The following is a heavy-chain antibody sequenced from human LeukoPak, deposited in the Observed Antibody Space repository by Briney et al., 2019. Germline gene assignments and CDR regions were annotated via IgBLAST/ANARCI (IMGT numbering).Heavy chain of an antibody. V-gene: IGHV7-4-1*02. CDR1: GYTFTSYA. J-gene: IGHJ4*02. D-gene: IGHD6-19*01. CDR3: ARGSIAVAGTSPFPADY. Sequence: ASVRVSCKASGYTFTSYAMNWVRQAPGQGLEWMGWINTNTGNPTYAQGFTGRFVFSLDTSVSTAYLQISSLKAEDTAVYYCARGSIAVAGTSPFPADYWGQGTLVTASS. CDR2: INTNTGNP.